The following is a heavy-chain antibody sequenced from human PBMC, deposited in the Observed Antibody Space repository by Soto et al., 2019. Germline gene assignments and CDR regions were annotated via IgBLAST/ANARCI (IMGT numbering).Heavy chain of an antibody. Sequence: EVQLVESGGALVPPGGSLRLSCAASGFTFSYYDMHWVRQAEGKGLEWVAAIGTSDDTYYVDSVQGRFSISREDAKDSLYLQMSSLSAEDTAVYYCARGLLGAIDYWGQGTLVTVSS. CDR3: ARGLLGAIDY. CDR1: GFTFSYYD. V-gene: IGHV3-13*01. CDR2: IGTSDDT. D-gene: IGHD3-16*01. J-gene: IGHJ4*02.